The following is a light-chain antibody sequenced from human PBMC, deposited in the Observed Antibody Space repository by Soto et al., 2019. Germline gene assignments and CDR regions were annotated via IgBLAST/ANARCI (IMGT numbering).Light chain of an antibody. V-gene: IGKV3-15*01. CDR2: SAS. J-gene: IGKJ4*01. Sequence: EIVMTQSPATLSVSPGERPALSCRASQTVYNNLAWYQQKPGQAPRLLIYSASARATGIPARFSGSGSGTEFSLTVSSLQFEDFAGYYCQQDSDWPLTFGGGTKVVIK. CDR1: QTVYNN. CDR3: QQDSDWPLT.